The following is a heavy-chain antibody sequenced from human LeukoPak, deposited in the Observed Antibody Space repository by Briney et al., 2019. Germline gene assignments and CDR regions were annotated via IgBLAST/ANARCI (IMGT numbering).Heavy chain of an antibody. CDR2: ISNGGGAT. CDR3: AKAAGRGYNYGDYLDY. D-gene: IGHD5-18*01. Sequence: PGGSLRLSCAASGFTFSSYAMSWVRQAPGKGLEWVAGISNGGGATYYADSVKGRFTISRDNSKNTLYVQMNSLRAADTAVYYCAKAAGRGYNYGDYLDYWGQGTLVTVSS. V-gene: IGHV3-23*01. J-gene: IGHJ4*02. CDR1: GFTFSSYA.